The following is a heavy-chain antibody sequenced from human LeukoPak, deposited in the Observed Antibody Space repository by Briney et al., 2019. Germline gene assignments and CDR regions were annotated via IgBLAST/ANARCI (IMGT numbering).Heavy chain of an antibody. V-gene: IGHV4-30-2*01. CDR2: IYHSGST. J-gene: IGHJ5*02. CDR3: ARVAGRYCSSTSCEVDWLDP. Sequence: SQTLSLTCAVSGGSISSGGYSWSWIRQPPGKGLEWIGYIYHSGSTYYNPSLKSRVTISVDRSKNQFSLKLSSVTAADTAVYYCARVAGRYCSSTSCEVDWLDPWGQGTLVTVSS. CDR1: GGSISSGGYS. D-gene: IGHD2-2*01.